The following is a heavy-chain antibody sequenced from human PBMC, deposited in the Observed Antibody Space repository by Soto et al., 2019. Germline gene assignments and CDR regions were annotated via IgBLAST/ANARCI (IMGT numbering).Heavy chain of an antibody. D-gene: IGHD4-17*01. CDR1: GGSISSSNYY. CDR3: ARSMTTVVTLDY. V-gene: IGHV4-39*01. CDR2: IYYSGST. J-gene: IGHJ4*02. Sequence: SETLSLTCTVSGGSISSSNYYWGWMRQPPGKGLEWIGSIYYSGSTYYNPSLKSRVTISVDTSKNQFSLKLSSVTAADTAVYYCARSMTTVVTLDYWGQGTLVTVSS.